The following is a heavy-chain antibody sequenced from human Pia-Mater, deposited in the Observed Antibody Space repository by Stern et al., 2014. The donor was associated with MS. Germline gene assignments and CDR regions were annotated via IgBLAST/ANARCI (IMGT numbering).Heavy chain of an antibody. D-gene: IGHD4-11*01. Sequence: QVQLQESGPGLVKPSETLSLTCTVSGGSITNRDYWGWIRQSPGKGLEWIGSVYYSGITYYRPSLKSRATISLATARNQFFLNLTSVTATDTAVYFCARGVTAVTNYVPNWCFDLWGRGTLVTVSS. CDR1: GGSITNRDY. V-gene: IGHV4-39*02. CDR2: VYYSGIT. CDR3: ARGVTAVTNYVPNWCFDL. J-gene: IGHJ2*01.